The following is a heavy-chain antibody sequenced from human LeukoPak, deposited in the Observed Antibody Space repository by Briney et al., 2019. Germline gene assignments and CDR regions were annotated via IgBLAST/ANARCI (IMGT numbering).Heavy chain of an antibody. CDR3: ARDTLSPPFRDMIVANDY. CDR1: GYTFTSYA. J-gene: IGHJ4*02. V-gene: IGHV1-3*01. CDR2: INAGNGNT. D-gene: IGHD3-22*01. Sequence: ASVKVSCKASGYTFTSYAMHWVRQAPGQRLEWMGWINAGNGNTKYSQKFQGRVTITRDTSASTAYMELSSLRSEDTAVYYCARDTLSPPFRDMIVANDYWGQGPLVTVSS.